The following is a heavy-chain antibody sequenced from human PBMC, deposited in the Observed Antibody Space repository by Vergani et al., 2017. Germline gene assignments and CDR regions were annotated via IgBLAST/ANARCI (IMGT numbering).Heavy chain of an antibody. J-gene: IGHJ4*02. V-gene: IGHV3-30*18. CDR2: ISYDGSYK. Sequence: QVQLVESGGGVVQPGRSLRLSRAASGFIFSSYGIHLVRQAPGKGLEWVAVISYDGSYKYYADSVKGLFTISRDNPKNTRYLQMNSLRAEDTAVYYCAKSASYYDSSGYYYFDYWGQGTLVTVSS. CDR1: GFIFSSYG. D-gene: IGHD3-22*01. CDR3: AKSASYYDSSGYYYFDY.